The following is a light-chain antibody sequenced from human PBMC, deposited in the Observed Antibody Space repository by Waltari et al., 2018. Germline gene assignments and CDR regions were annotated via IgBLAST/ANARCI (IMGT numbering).Light chain of an antibody. J-gene: IGLJ2*01. V-gene: IGLV2-11*01. CDR3: CSYAGGDTVV. CDR1: RSDVGGYKY. Sequence: QSALTQPRSVSGSPGQSATTPCTGTRSDVGGYKYVSWYQQPPGKAPKLMISDVTERPSGVPDRFSGSKSGNTASLTISGLQAEDEGDYYCCSYAGGDTVVFGGGTKLTVL. CDR2: DVT.